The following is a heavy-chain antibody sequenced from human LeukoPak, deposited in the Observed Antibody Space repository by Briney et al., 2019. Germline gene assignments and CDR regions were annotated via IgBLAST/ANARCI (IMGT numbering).Heavy chain of an antibody. CDR3: ARAKRGYYYYYMDV. D-gene: IGHD1-1*01. CDR2: MNPNSGNT. CDR1: GYTFTSYD. V-gene: IGHV1-8*03. Sequence: ASVKVSCKASGYTFTSYDINWVRQATGQGLEWMGWMNPNSGNTGYAQKFQGRVTITRNTSISTAYMELSSVRPEDTAVYYCARAKRGYYYYYMDVWGKGTTVTVSS. J-gene: IGHJ6*03.